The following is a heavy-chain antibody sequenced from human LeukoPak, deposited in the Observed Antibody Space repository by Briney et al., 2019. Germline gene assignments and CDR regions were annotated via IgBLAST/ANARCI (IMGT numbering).Heavy chain of an antibody. D-gene: IGHD3-22*01. CDR2: ITTKSGGT. Sequence: ALVKLSCKPSGSTFTGYYMHWVRQAPGQGLGWMGWITTKSGGTNYAQKFQGKVTMIRDTSISTAYMELSRLRSDDTAVYYCARVAYYDSSGTQRANPFDYWGQGTLVTVSS. V-gene: IGHV1-2*02. J-gene: IGHJ4*02. CDR1: GSTFTGYY. CDR3: ARVAYYDSSGTQRANPFDY.